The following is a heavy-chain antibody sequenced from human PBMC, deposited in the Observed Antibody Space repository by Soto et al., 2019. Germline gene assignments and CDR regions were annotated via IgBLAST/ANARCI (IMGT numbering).Heavy chain of an antibody. J-gene: IGHJ4*02. Sequence: SETLSLTCTVSGGSISSGGYYWSWIRQHPGKGLEWIGYIYYSGSTYYNPSLKSRVTISVDTSKNQFSLKLSSVTAADTAIYYCAADRGYSYGYFDFWGQGTLVTVSS. CDR2: IYYSGST. V-gene: IGHV4-31*03. CDR1: GGSISSGGYY. CDR3: AADRGYSYGYFDF. D-gene: IGHD5-18*01.